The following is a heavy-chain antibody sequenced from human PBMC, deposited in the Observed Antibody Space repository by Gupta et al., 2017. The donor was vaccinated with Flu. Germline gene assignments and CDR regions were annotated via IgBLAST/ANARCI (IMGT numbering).Heavy chain of an antibody. CDR1: GFTFDDYA. J-gene: IGHJ3*02. D-gene: IGHD4-17*01. CDR3: AKDFDGDYELVAAFDI. CDR2: ISWNSGSI. Sequence: EVQLVESGGGLVQPGRSLRLSCAASGFTFDDYAMHWVRQAPGKGLEWVSGISWNSGSIGYADSVKGRFTISRDNAKNSLYLQMNSLRAEDTALYYCAKDFDGDYELVAAFDIWGQGTMVTVSS. V-gene: IGHV3-9*01.